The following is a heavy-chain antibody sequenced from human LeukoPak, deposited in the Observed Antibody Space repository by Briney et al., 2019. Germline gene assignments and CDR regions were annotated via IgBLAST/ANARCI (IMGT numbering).Heavy chain of an antibody. CDR3: ARVVGAETEDYFDY. D-gene: IGHD1-26*01. Sequence: GGSLRLSCAASGFTFSSYAMHWVRQAPGKGLEWVAAISHDGSNKYHADSVKGRFTISRDNAKNSLYLQMNSLRAEDTAVYYCARVVGAETEDYFDYWGQGTLVTVSS. CDR1: GFTFSSYA. CDR2: ISHDGSNK. V-gene: IGHV3-30*07. J-gene: IGHJ4*02.